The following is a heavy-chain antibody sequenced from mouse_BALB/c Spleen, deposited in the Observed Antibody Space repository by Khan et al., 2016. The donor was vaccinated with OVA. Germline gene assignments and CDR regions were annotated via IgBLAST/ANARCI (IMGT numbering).Heavy chain of an antibody. D-gene: IGHD2-14*01. CDR3: VRDGAYHRNDGWFAY. CDR1: GYTFTSYT. J-gene: IGHJ3*01. Sequence: QVQLQQSGAELARPGASVKMSCKASGYTFTSYTIHWIKVRPGQGLEWIGFINPSNGYTNYNQKFKDKATLTADKSSPTVHMQLSSLTSDDSAVYNCVRDGAYHRNDGWFAYWGQGTLVTVSA. V-gene: IGHV1-4*01. CDR2: INPSNGYT.